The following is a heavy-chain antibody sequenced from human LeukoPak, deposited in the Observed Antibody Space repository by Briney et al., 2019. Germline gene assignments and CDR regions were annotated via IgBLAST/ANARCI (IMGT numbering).Heavy chain of an antibody. CDR2: IYYSGST. D-gene: IGHD3-22*01. CDR1: GGSISSGDYY. Sequence: SQTLSLTCTVSGGSISSGDYYWSWIRQPPGTGLEWIGYIYYSGSTYYNPSLKSRVTISVDTSKYQFSLKLSSVTAADTAVYYCAREPEMGYYYDSSGVHWGQGTLVTVSS. V-gene: IGHV4-30-4*01. CDR3: AREPEMGYYYDSSGVH. J-gene: IGHJ4*02.